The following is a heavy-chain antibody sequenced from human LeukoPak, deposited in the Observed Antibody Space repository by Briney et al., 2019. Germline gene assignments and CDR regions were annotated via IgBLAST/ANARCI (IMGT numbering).Heavy chain of an antibody. J-gene: IGHJ4*02. CDR1: GGSISSYY. CDR3: ARTTSSPYYFDY. D-gene: IGHD6-6*01. V-gene: IGHV4-59*08. Sequence: SETLSLTCTVSGGSISSYYWSWIRQPPGKGLEWIGSIYHSGSTYYNPSLKSRVTISVDTSKNQFSLKLSSVTAADTAVYYCARTTSSPYYFDYWGQGTLVTVSS. CDR2: IYHSGST.